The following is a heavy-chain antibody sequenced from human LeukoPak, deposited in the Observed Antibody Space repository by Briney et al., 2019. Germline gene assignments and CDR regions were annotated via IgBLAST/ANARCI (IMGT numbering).Heavy chain of an antibody. CDR3: ARGTLTWGWELPRHFDY. Sequence: GGTLRLSCAASGFTFSSYGMHWVRQAPGKGLEWVTFIRYDGSNKYYADSVKGRFTISRDNSKNTLYLQMNSLRAEDTAVYYCARGTLTWGWELPRHFDYWGQGTLVTVSS. V-gene: IGHV3-30*02. D-gene: IGHD1-26*01. CDR2: IRYDGSNK. CDR1: GFTFSSYG. J-gene: IGHJ4*02.